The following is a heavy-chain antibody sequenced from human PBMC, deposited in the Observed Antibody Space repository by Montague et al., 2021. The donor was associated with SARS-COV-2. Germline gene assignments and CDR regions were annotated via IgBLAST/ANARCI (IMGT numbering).Heavy chain of an antibody. J-gene: IGHJ3*01. D-gene: IGHD5-18*01. CDR2: IYSGDTA. Sequence: SLRLSCAASGFSVSSKYMTWVRQPPGKGLEWVSPIYSGDTAYYADSVQGRSTISRGHSKNTVFLQMNSLRAEDTALYYCATFYVDTVSVTNAFDLWGQGTLVSVSS. V-gene: IGHV3-53*01. CDR1: GFSVSSKY. CDR3: ATFYVDTVSVTNAFDL.